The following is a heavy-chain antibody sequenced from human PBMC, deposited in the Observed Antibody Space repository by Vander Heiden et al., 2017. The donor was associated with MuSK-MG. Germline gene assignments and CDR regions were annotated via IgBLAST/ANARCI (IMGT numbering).Heavy chain of an antibody. CDR1: GFTFSSYA. Sequence: EVQLLESGGGLVQPGGSLRLSCAASGFTFSSYAMSWVRQAPGKGLEWVSAISGSGGSTYYADSVKGRFTISRDNSKNTLCLQMNSLRAEDTAVYYCAKGRSGSYFLSPFQHWGQGTLVTVSS. CDR3: AKGRSGSYFLSPFQH. CDR2: ISGSGGST. V-gene: IGHV3-23*01. J-gene: IGHJ1*01. D-gene: IGHD1-26*01.